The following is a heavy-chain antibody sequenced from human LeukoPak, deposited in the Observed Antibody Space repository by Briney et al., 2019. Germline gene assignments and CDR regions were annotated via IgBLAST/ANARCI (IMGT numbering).Heavy chain of an antibody. J-gene: IGHJ4*02. V-gene: IGHV4-39*07. D-gene: IGHD6-13*01. CDR3: ARDGQQLDGVDY. CDR1: GGPISTDRYY. Sequence: SETLSLTCTVSGGPISTDRYYWGWIRQPPGKGLEWIGSIYHSGSTYYNPSLKSRVTISVDTSKNQFSLKLSSVTAADTAVYYCARDGQQLDGVDYWGQGTLVTVSS. CDR2: IYHSGST.